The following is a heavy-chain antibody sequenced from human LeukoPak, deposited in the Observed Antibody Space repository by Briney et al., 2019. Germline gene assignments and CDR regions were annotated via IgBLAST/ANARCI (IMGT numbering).Heavy chain of an antibody. CDR3: ARLGASGSYYSSYFDY. J-gene: IGHJ4*02. CDR1: GYSISSGYY. D-gene: IGHD1-26*01. CDR2: IYHSGST. Sequence: SKTLSLTCTVSGYSISSGYYWGWIRQPPGKGLEWIGSIYHSGSTYYNPSLKSRVTISVDTSKNQFSPKLSSVTAADTAVYYCARLGASGSYYSSYFDYWGQGTLVTVSS. V-gene: IGHV4-38-2*02.